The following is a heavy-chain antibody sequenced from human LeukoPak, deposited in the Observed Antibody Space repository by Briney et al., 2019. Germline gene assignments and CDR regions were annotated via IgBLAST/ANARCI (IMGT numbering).Heavy chain of an antibody. CDR2: INPFTGDT. CDR1: GYALTGND. V-gene: IGHV1-2*02. Sequence: ASVKVSCKASGYALTGNDYYWERQAPGQGLEYMGSINPFTGDTNYAQKFQGRVTMTRNTSISTAYMELSGLRFDDTGVYYSATRPLPVGIGPFDYWGLSTPVTVSS. J-gene: IGHJ4*02. D-gene: IGHD1-26*01. CDR3: ATRPLPVGIGPFDY.